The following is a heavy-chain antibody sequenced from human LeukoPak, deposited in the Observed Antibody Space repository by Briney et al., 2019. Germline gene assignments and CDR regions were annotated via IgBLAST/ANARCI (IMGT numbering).Heavy chain of an antibody. CDR1: GYTFTRYD. CDR2: MNPKSGNT. J-gene: IGHJ4*02. D-gene: IGHD1-26*01. V-gene: IGHV1-8*03. CDR3: ARGGGYSGSYYFDY. Sequence: ASVKVSCKASGYTFTRYDINWVRQATGQGLEWMEWMNPKSGNTDYAQKFQGRVTITRNTSISTAYMELSSLRSEDTAVYYCARGGGYSGSYYFDYWGQGTLVTVSS.